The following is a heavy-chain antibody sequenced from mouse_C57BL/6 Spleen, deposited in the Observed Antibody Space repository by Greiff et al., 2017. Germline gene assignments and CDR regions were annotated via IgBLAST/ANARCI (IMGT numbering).Heavy chain of an antibody. CDR1: GFTFTSYL. D-gene: IGHD1-1*01. CDR2: IDPSDSYT. Sequence: QVQLQQPGAELVMPGASVKLSCKASGFTFTSYLMHWVKQRPGQGLEWIGGIDPSDSYTNYNQKFKGKSTLTVDKSSSTAYIQLSSLTSEDSAVYYSASNYGSRYSYYIDYWGQGTTVTVSS. CDR3: ASNYGSRYSYYIDY. J-gene: IGHJ2*01. V-gene: IGHV1-69*01.